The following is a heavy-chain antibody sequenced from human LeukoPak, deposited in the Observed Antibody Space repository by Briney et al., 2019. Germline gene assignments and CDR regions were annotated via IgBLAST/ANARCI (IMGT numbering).Heavy chain of an antibody. V-gene: IGHV5-51*01. D-gene: IGHD3-22*01. CDR2: IYPGDSDT. CDR1: GYSFINYW. Sequence: GESLQISCKGSGYSFINYWIAWVRPMPGKGLEWMGIIYPGDSDTKYSPSFQGQVTISADKSINTAYLQWSSLTASDTAMYYCARLTDYYDSSGYYRNYNWFDPWGQGTLVTVSS. CDR3: ARLTDYYDSSGYYRNYNWFDP. J-gene: IGHJ5*02.